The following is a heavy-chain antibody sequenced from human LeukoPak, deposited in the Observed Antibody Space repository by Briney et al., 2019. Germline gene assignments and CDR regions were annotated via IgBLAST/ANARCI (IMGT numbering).Heavy chain of an antibody. CDR1: GSNFSSHW. J-gene: IGHJ4*02. Sequence: GGSLRLPCAASGSNFSSHWMTWGRQAPGKGLEWLANIKQDGSEKYYVDSVKGRFTISRDNTKSSLILQMNGLRADDTAPYYCARGGQLGSLDYWGQGTLVTVSS. V-gene: IGHV3-7*01. D-gene: IGHD6-13*01. CDR2: IKQDGSEK. CDR3: ARGGQLGSLDY.